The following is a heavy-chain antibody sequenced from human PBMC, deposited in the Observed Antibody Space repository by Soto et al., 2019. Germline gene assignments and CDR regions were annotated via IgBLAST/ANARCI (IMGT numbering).Heavy chain of an antibody. CDR3: ARVSSGYDLFSYDYYGMAV. V-gene: IGHV3-33*01. CDR2: IWYDGSNK. J-gene: IGHJ6*02. D-gene: IGHD5-12*01. CDR1: GFTFSSYC. Sequence: GGSLRLSCAASGFTFSSYCMHWVRQAPGKGLEWVAVIWYDGSNKYYADSVKGRFTISRDNSKNTLYLQMNSLRAEDTAVYYCARVSSGYDLFSYDYYGMAVWGQVTTVIVPS.